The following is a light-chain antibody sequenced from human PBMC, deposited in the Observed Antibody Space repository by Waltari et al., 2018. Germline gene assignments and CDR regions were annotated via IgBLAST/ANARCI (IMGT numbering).Light chain of an antibody. CDR3: QTGGHGTWV. CDR2: VNSDGSH. V-gene: IGLV4-69*01. J-gene: IGLJ3*02. Sequence: QLVLTQSPSASASLGASVKLTCTLSRGHCSNVIPWLKHQPEKGPRYLMKVNSDGSHNKGDEIPDRFSGSSSGAERYLTISSLQSEDEADYYCQTGGHGTWVFGGGTKLTVL. CDR1: RGHCSNV.